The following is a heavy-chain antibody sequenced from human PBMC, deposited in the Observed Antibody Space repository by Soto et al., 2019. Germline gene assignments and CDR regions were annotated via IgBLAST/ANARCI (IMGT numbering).Heavy chain of an antibody. Sequence: QVQLQESGPGLVKPSETLSLTCTVSGGSIGSYYWSWIRQPPGKGLEWIGYIYYSGSTNYNPSLKSRVTISVDTSKNLFSLTLSSGTAADTAVYFCARDLTGGMDVWGQGTTVTVSS. D-gene: IGHD3-9*01. CDR1: GGSIGSYY. CDR2: IYYSGST. J-gene: IGHJ6*02. CDR3: ARDLTGGMDV. V-gene: IGHV4-59*01.